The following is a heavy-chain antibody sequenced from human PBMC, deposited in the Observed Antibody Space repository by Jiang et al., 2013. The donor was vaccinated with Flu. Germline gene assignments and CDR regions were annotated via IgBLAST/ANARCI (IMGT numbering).Heavy chain of an antibody. D-gene: IGHD2-2*01. CDR1: GYTFTSYG. CDR3: AREGYIVVVPYNYYYGMDV. V-gene: IGHV1-18*01. J-gene: IGHJ6*02. CDR2: ISAYNGNT. Sequence: SGAEVKKPGASVKVSCKASGYTFTSYGISWVRQAPGQGLEWMGWISAYNGNTNYAQKLQGRVTMTTDTSTSTAYMELRSLRSDDTAVYYCAREGYIVVVPYNYYYGMDVWGQGTTVTVSS.